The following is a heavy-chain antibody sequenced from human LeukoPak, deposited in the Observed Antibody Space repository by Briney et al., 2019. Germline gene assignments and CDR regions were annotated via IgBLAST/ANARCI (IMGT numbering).Heavy chain of an antibody. D-gene: IGHD2-21*01. J-gene: IGHJ4*02. Sequence: GGSLRLSCAASGFTFRSYEMNWVRQAPGKGLEWVSYIRSSGSTIYYADSVKGRFTISRDNAKNSLYLQMNSLRAEDTAVYYCARSSSVLWWYLDYWGQGTLVTVSS. CDR3: ARSSSVLWWYLDY. V-gene: IGHV3-48*03. CDR2: IRSSGSTI. CDR1: GFTFRSYE.